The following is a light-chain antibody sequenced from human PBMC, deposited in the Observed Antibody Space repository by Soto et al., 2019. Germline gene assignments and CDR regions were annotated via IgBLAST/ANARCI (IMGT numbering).Light chain of an antibody. V-gene: IGKV3-20*01. CDR2: GAS. Sequence: SVLTQSPGTLSLSPGERATPSCRASQSVSSSYLAWYQQKPGQAPRLLIYGASSRATGIPDRFSGSGTGTEFTLTISSLQSEDFAVYYCQQYNNWPRTFGQGTKVDIK. CDR1: QSVSSSY. J-gene: IGKJ1*01. CDR3: QQYNNWPRT.